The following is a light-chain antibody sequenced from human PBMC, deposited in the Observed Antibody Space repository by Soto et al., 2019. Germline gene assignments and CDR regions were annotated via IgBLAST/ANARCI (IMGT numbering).Light chain of an antibody. CDR3: QQYGGSTRT. J-gene: IGKJ1*01. V-gene: IGKV3-20*01. CDR1: QSVSSSY. Sequence: EIVFTQSPGTLSLTPGERATLSCRASQSVSSSYLAWYQQKPGQAPRLLIYGASSRATGIPDRFSGSGSGTDFTLSISRLEPEDFAVYYCQQYGGSTRTFGQGTKVDIK. CDR2: GAS.